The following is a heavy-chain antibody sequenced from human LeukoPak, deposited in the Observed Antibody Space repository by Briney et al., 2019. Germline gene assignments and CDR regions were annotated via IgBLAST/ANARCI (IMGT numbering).Heavy chain of an antibody. CDR1: GYTFTDYY. CDR3: ARDRSGLSGWNGESDP. V-gene: IGHV1-2*06. Sequence: ASVKVSCRASGYTFTDYYIHWVRQAPGQGLEWMGRLNPNSGGTNYAQKFQGRVTMTRDTSITTAYVELSVLTSDDTAVYYCARDRSGLSGWNGESDPWGQGTLVTVS. J-gene: IGHJ5*02. CDR2: LNPNSGGT. D-gene: IGHD6-19*01.